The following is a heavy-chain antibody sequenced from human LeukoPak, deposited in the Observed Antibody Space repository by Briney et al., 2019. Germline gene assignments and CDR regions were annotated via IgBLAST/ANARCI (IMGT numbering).Heavy chain of an antibody. D-gene: IGHD4-17*01. CDR3: VRGPDTTVSGGWFDP. J-gene: IGHJ5*02. CDR1: GGPINNDDFY. V-gene: IGHV4-30-4*01. Sequence: SETLSLTCTVSGGPINNDDFYWSWIRQPPAKGLEWIGLIRYSGNTYYNPSLRSRVSMSVDTSKNQFSLNLSSVTAADTALYFCVRGPDTTVSGGWFDPWGQGTLVTVSS. CDR2: IRYSGNT.